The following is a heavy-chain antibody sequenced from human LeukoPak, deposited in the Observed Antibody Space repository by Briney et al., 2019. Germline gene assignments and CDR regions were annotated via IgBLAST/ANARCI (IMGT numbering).Heavy chain of an antibody. CDR2: INHSGST. D-gene: IGHD6-19*01. CDR1: GGSFSGYY. CDR3: ARLQAVAARDY. Sequence: SETLSLTCAVYGGSFSGYYWSWIRQPPGKGLEWIGEINHSGSTNYNPSLKSRVTISVDTSKNQFSLKLSSVTAAGTAVYYCARLQAVAARDYWGQGTLVTVSS. V-gene: IGHV4-34*01. J-gene: IGHJ4*02.